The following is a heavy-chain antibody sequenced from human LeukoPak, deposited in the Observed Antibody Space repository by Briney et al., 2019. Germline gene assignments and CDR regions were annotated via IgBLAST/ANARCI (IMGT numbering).Heavy chain of an antibody. CDR3: AIYSGYGTSAFDI. Sequence: QSGGSLRLSCAASGFTFSSYAMSWVRQAPGKGLEWVSAISGSGGSTYYADSVKGRFTISRDNSKNTLYLQMHSLRAEDTAVYYCAIYSGYGTSAFDIWGQGTMVTVSS. V-gene: IGHV3-23*01. CDR2: ISGSGGST. CDR1: GFTFSSYA. D-gene: IGHD5-12*01. J-gene: IGHJ3*02.